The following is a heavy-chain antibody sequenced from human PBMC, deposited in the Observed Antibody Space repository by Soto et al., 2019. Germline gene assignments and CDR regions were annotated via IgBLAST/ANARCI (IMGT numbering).Heavy chain of an antibody. CDR1: GYSISRVYY. D-gene: IGHD2-15*01. CDR2: IYHSGST. CDR3: ARTKREAATPRGWFDP. J-gene: IGHJ5*02. Sequence: LACAVPGYSISRVYYRWCLLRAPGKGLEWIGSIYHSGSTYYNPSLKSRVTISVDTSKNQFSLKLRSVTAADTAVYYCARTKREAATPRGWFDPWGQGALVTVSS. V-gene: IGHV4-38-2*01.